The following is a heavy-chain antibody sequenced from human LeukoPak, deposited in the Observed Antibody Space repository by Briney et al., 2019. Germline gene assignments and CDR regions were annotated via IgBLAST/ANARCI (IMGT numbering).Heavy chain of an antibody. CDR1: GFTFSSYW. D-gene: IGHD3-3*01. V-gene: IGHV3-7*01. CDR3: ARGKSIFGVVIVDY. CDR2: IKQDGSEK. J-gene: IGHJ4*02. Sequence: GGSLRLSCAASGFTFSSYWMSWVRQAPGKGLEWVANIKQDGSEKYYVDSVKGRFTISRDNAKNSLYLQMNSLRAEDTAVYYCARGKSIFGVVIVDYWGQGTLVTVSS.